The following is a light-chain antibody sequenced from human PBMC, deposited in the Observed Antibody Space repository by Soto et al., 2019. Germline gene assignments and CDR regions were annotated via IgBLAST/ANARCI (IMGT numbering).Light chain of an antibody. CDR3: QQYNNRPS. CDR1: QSVSSN. V-gene: IGKV3-15*01. J-gene: IGKJ1*01. Sequence: EIVMTQSPATLSVSPGERATLSCRASQSVSSNLAWYQQKPGQAPRLLIYGASTRATGIPARFSGSGSGTEFTLTISSLQSEDFAVYYCQQYNNRPSFGQRTKVDIK. CDR2: GAS.